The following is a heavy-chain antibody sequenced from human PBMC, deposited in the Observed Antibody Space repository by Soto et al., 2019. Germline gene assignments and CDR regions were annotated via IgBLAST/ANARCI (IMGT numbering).Heavy chain of an antibody. V-gene: IGHV3-23*01. CDR1: GFTFSSYF. J-gene: IGHJ6*03. CDR3: ARGSFYYYMDV. Sequence: PGGSLRLSCAASGFTFSSYFMTWVRQAPGKGLEWVSSISRSSGSTYYADSVRGRFTISRDNSKNTLYLQMNSLRADDTAVYYCARGSFYYYMDVWGKGTTVTVSS. CDR2: ISRSSGST.